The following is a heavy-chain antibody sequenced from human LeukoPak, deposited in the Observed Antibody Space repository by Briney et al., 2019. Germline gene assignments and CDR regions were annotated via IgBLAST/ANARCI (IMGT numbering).Heavy chain of an antibody. CDR1: GFTFSSYA. Sequence: GGSLRLSCAASGFTFSSYAMHWVRQAPGKGLEWVAVISYDGSNKYYADSVKGRFTISRDSSKNTLYLQMNSLRAEDTAVYYCARDSNGMDVWGQGTTVTVSS. CDR2: ISYDGSNK. V-gene: IGHV3-30*04. J-gene: IGHJ6*02. CDR3: ARDSNGMDV.